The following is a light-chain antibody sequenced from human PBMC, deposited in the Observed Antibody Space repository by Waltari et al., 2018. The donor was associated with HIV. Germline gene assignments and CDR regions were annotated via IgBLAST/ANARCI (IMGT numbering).Light chain of an antibody. CDR3: QLYNHWPWT. CDR2: GSS. J-gene: IGKJ1*01. Sequence: EIVMTQSQDTLSVSPGERATLSCRASQSVTTNLAWYQQKPGQAPRLLFYGSSTRATGLPDRFSGSVSGTEFTLTISSLHSEESAVYYCQLYNHWPWTFGQGTTVEIK. CDR1: QSVTTN. V-gene: IGKV3-15*01.